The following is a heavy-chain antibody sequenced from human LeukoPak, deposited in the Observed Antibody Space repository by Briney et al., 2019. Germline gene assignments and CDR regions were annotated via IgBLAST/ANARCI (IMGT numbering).Heavy chain of an antibody. CDR2: IIPIFGTA. V-gene: IGHV1-69*13. J-gene: IGHJ4*02. Sequence: SVKVSCKASGGTFSSYAISWVRRAPGQGLEWMGGIIPIFGTANYAQKFQGRVTITADESTSTAYMELSSLRSEDTAVYYCARGRDITGYSDYWGQGTLVTVSS. CDR3: ARGRDITGYSDY. CDR1: GGTFSSYA. D-gene: IGHD3-22*01.